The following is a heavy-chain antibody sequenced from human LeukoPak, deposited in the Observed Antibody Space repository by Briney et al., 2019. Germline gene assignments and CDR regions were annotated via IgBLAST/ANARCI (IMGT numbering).Heavy chain of an antibody. CDR3: AKGDDYGDFELYYFDY. V-gene: IGHV3-23*01. CDR1: GFTFSSYA. Sequence: GSLRLSCAASGFTFSSYAMSWVRQAPGKGLEWVSAISGSGGSTYYADSVKGRFTISRDNSKNTLYLQMNSLRAEDTAVYYCAKGDDYGDFELYYFDYWGQGTLVTVSS. CDR2: ISGSGGST. D-gene: IGHD4-17*01. J-gene: IGHJ4*02.